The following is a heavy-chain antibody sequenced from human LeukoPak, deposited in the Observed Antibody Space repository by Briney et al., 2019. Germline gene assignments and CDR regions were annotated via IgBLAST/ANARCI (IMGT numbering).Heavy chain of an antibody. J-gene: IGHJ4*02. D-gene: IGHD3-22*01. CDR1: GYTFTGYY. CDR2: INPNSGGT. Sequence: ASVKVSCKASGYTFTGYYMHWVRQAPGQGLEWMGRINPNSGGTNYAQKFQGGVTMTRDTSISTAYMELSRLRSDDTAVYYCARVYYDSSGYAVPFDYWGQGTLVTVSS. V-gene: IGHV1-2*06. CDR3: ARVYYDSSGYAVPFDY.